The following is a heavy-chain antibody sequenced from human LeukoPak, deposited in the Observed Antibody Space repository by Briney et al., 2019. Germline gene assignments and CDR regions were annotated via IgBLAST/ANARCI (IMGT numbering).Heavy chain of an antibody. V-gene: IGHV3-53*01. Sequence: PGGSLRLSCAASGFSVSSNYMSWVRQAPGKGLEWVSVIYSGSNTYYADSVKGRFTISRDNSKDTLYLQMNNLRAEDTAVYYCARAAAGTLSFDYWGQGTLVTVSS. CDR1: GFSVSSNY. J-gene: IGHJ4*02. D-gene: IGHD6-13*01. CDR2: IYSGSNT. CDR3: ARAAAGTLSFDY.